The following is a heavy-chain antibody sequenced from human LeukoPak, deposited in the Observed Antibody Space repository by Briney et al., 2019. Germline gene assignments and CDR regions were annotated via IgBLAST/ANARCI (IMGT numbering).Heavy chain of an antibody. V-gene: IGHV3-21*04. CDR3: TRDPRNLDY. CDR1: GFTFSKHN. Sequence: GGSLRLSCAASGFTFSKHNMNWVRQAPGKGLEWVSSISTSSSYIYYADSVKGRFTISRDNAKNSLYLQMNSLRVEDTAVYYCTRDPRNLDYWGQGTLVTVSS. D-gene: IGHD1-14*01. CDR2: ISTSSSYI. J-gene: IGHJ4*02.